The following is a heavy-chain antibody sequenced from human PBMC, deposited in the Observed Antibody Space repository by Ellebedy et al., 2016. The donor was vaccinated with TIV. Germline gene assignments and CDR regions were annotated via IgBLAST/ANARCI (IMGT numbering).Heavy chain of an antibody. J-gene: IGHJ4*02. CDR2: MNPNSGNT. V-gene: IGHV1-8*01. Sequence: ASVKVSXXASGYTFTCYDINWVRQATGQGLEWMGWMNPNSGNTGYAQKFQGRVTMTRDTSISTAYMELSRLRSDDTAVYYCAIDYGDGFDYWGQGTLVTVSS. D-gene: IGHD4-17*01. CDR3: AIDYGDGFDY. CDR1: GYTFTCYD.